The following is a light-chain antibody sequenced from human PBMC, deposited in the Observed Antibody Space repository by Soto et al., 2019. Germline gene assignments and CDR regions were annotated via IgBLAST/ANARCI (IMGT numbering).Light chain of an antibody. CDR2: EVT. CDR1: SGDIGSYNR. Sequence: ALTQPASVSGSPGQSITISCTGTSGDIGSYNRVSWYQQHPGKAPKLIIYEVTDRPSGVSNRFSGSKSGNTASLTISGLQAEDEAEYYCSSYTNIKTRACVFGTGTKVTVL. J-gene: IGLJ1*01. CDR3: SSYTNIKTRACV. V-gene: IGLV2-14*01.